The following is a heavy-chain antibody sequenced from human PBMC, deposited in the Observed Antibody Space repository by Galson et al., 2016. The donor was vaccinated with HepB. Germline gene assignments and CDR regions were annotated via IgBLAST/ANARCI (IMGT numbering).Heavy chain of an antibody. Sequence: ETLSLTCGVHGGSFNAYYWSWIRQTPGKGLEWIGEVNHSGNTKYNPSLKSRVTISVDTSKNQFSLNLTSMTAADTAVYYCAGVVVAATNWFDPWGQGTLVTVSS. D-gene: IGHD2-15*01. CDR1: GGSFNAYY. J-gene: IGHJ5*02. CDR3: AGVVVAATNWFDP. V-gene: IGHV4-34*01. CDR2: VNHSGNT.